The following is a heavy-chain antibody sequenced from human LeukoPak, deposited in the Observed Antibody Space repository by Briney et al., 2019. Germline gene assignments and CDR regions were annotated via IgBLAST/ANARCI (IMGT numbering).Heavy chain of an antibody. Sequence: GGSLRLSCAASGFTFSNYAMSWVRQAPGKGLEWVSGISGSGDSTYYADSVKGRSIISRDNSNNTLYLRLSSLRAEDTALYFCAKNGQRGKYLLLPDYWGQGALVTVSS. CDR3: AKNGQRGKYLLLPDY. D-gene: IGHD2-15*01. J-gene: IGHJ4*02. CDR2: ISGSGDST. V-gene: IGHV3-23*01. CDR1: GFTFSNYA.